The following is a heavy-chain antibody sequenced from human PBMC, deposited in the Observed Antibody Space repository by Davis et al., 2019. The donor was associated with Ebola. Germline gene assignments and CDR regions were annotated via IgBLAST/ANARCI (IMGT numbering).Heavy chain of an antibody. Sequence: SCKASGGTFSSYAMSWVRQAPGKGLEWVSAISGSGGSTYYADSVKGRFTISRDNSKNTLYLQMNSLRAEDTAVYYCAKGTTVTPRHYYYYMDVWGKGTTVTVSS. D-gene: IGHD4-17*01. CDR1: GGTFSSYA. V-gene: IGHV3-23*01. CDR3: AKGTTVTPRHYYYYMDV. CDR2: ISGSGGST. J-gene: IGHJ6*03.